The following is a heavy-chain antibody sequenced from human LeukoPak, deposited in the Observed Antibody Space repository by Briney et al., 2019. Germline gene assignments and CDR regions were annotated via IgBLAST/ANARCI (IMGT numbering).Heavy chain of an antibody. CDR1: GYTLTELS. V-gene: IGHV1-24*01. CDR2: FDPEDDET. D-gene: IGHD3-16*01. CDR3: ATDLGYIWSRTPV. Sequence: ASLKVSCKVSGYTLTELSMHWVRQAPGKGLEWMGGFDPEDDETIYAQKFQGRVTMTEDTSTDTAYMELSSLRSEDTAVYYCATDLGYIWSRTPVWGQGNLVTVSS. J-gene: IGHJ4*02.